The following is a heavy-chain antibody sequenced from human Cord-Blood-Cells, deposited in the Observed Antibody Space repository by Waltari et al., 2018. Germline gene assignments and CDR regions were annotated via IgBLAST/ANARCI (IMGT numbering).Heavy chain of an antibody. CDR1: GGSFSGYY. CDR3: ARLYCSSTSCNFDY. Sequence: QVQLQQWGAGLLKPSETLSLTCAVYGGSFSGYYWSWIRQPPGKGLEWIGEINKSGSTNYNPALKSRVTISVEPSKNQFSLKLSSVTAADTAVYYCARLYCSSTSCNFDYWGQGTLVTVSS. J-gene: IGHJ4*02. V-gene: IGHV4-34*01. D-gene: IGHD2-2*01. CDR2: INKSGST.